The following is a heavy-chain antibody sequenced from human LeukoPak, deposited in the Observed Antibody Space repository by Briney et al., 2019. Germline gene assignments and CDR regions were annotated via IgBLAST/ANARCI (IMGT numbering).Heavy chain of an antibody. J-gene: IGHJ4*02. CDR1: GFSVRSAH. D-gene: IGHD2-15*01. CDR2: IFSGGST. V-gene: IGHV3-53*01. CDR3: ARGGLEDQ. Sequence: GGSLRLSCAASGFSVRSAHMHWVRQAPGKGLEWVSVIFSGGSTAYADSVKGRFTISRDISKNMVYPQMNNLRVEDTALYYCARGGLEDQWGQGTLVTVSS.